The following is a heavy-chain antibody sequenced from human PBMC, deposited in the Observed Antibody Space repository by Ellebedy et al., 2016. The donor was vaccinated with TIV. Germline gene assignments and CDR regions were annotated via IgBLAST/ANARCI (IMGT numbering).Heavy chain of an antibody. CDR3: ASPVGDSGLGYWYYPMDV. D-gene: IGHD4-17*01. J-gene: IGHJ6*03. V-gene: IGHV1-69*13. CDR2: IITVYGTA. Sequence: ASVKVSCXASGYTFTGHYMHWVRQAPGQGLGWMGGIITVYGTANYAQKFRGRVTITADESTRTAYMELSSLRSEDTAVYYCASPVGDSGLGYWYYPMDVWGKGTTVIVSS. CDR1: GYTFTGHY.